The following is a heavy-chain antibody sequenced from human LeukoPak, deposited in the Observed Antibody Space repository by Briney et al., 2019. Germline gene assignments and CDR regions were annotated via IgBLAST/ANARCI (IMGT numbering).Heavy chain of an antibody. V-gene: IGHV4-39*01. D-gene: IGHD2-2*01. CDR1: GRSISTPNYY. CDR2: IYHAGDT. J-gene: IGHJ6*03. Sequence: SETLSPTCSVSGRSISTPNYYWGWLRQSPGTGLEWIGTIYHAGDTYYNPSLKTRLNISVDTSKNQFSLRLSGVTAADTAVYYCARIYCSSDSCYFYYYFYYMDVWGKGTTVIVSS. CDR3: ARIYCSSDSCYFYYYFYYMDV.